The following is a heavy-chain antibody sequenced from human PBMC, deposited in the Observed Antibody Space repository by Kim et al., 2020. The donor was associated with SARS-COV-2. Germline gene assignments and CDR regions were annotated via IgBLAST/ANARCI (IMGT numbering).Heavy chain of an antibody. D-gene: IGHD1-26*01. CDR3: ARQWPSVGATAVDY. Sequence: AQGFTGRFVFSLDTSVNTAYLQITSLKAEDTAVYYCARQWPSVGATAVDYWGQGTLVTVSS. V-gene: IGHV7-4-1*02. J-gene: IGHJ4*02.